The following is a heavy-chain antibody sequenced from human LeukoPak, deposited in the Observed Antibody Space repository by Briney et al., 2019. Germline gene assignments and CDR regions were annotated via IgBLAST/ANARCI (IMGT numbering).Heavy chain of an antibody. Sequence: GGSLRLSCAASGFTFSTYWMSWVRQAPGKGLEWVANIKQDGSEKYYVDSVKGRFTLSRDNAKNSLYLQMNSLRAEDTAMYYRARDSAGNDYWGQGTLVTVSS. V-gene: IGHV3-7*01. D-gene: IGHD6-13*01. CDR1: GFTFSTYW. CDR3: ARDSAGNDY. J-gene: IGHJ4*02. CDR2: IKQDGSEK.